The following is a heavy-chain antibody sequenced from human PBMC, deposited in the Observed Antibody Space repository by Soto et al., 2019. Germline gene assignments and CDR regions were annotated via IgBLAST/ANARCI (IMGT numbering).Heavy chain of an antibody. CDR1: GFTFSSYG. J-gene: IGHJ6*02. Sequence: RLSCAASGFTFSSYGMHWVRQAPGKGLEWVAVISYDGSNKYYADSVKGRFTISRDNSKNTLYLQMNSLRAEDAAVYYCAKDIKRRGRSSWYYYGMDVWGQGTTVTVSS. CDR3: AKDIKRRGRSSWYYYGMDV. V-gene: IGHV3-30*18. CDR2: ISYDGSNK. D-gene: IGHD6-13*01.